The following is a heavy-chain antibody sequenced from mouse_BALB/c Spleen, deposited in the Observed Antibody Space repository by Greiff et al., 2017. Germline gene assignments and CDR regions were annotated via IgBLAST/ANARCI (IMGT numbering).Heavy chain of an antibody. CDR3: ARDEGDRYDDSPFAY. J-gene: IGHJ3*01. Sequence: EVQLMDSGGGLVKPGGSLKLSCAASGFTFSDYYMYWVRQTPEKRLEWVATISDGGSYTYYPDSVKGRFTISRDNAKNNLYLQMGSLKSEDTAMYYCARDEGDRYDDSPFAYWGQGTLVTVSA. CDR1: GFTFSDYY. D-gene: IGHD2-14*01. V-gene: IGHV5-4*02. CDR2: ISDGGSYT.